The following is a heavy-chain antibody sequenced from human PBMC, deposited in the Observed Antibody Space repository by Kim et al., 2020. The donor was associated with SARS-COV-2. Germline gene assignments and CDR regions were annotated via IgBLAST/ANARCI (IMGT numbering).Heavy chain of an antibody. J-gene: IGHJ5*01. CDR3: SRSEERSSCHQFDY. V-gene: IGHV4-59*01. D-gene: IGHD1-26*01. CDR1: GDSLSSYY. Sequence: SETLSLTCTVSGDSLSSYYWNWIRQPPGKGLEWVGYICYSGSTNNNPSLKRGGTISWDTSANHSSLELTSVIDADTAAYYCSRSEERSSCHQFDYWG. CDR2: ICYSGST.